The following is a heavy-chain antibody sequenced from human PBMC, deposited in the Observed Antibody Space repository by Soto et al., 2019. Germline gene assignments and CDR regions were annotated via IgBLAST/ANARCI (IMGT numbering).Heavy chain of an antibody. D-gene: IGHD5-12*01. CDR1: GFTFSSYS. V-gene: IGHV3-21*01. CDR3: ARDQGGDGYNLLTEFDY. Sequence: EVQLVESGGGLVKPGGSLRLSCAASGFTFSSYSMNWVRQAPGKGLEWVSSISSSSSYIYYADSVKGRFTISRDNAKNSLYLQMNSLRAEDTAVYYCARDQGGDGYNLLTEFDYWGQGTLVTVSS. J-gene: IGHJ4*02. CDR2: ISSSSSYI.